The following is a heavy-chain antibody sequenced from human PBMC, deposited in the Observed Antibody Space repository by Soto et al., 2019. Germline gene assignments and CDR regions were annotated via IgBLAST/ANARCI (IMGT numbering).Heavy chain of an antibody. CDR1: GFTFSSYA. CDR3: AKRNWGGWYFDL. D-gene: IGHD7-27*01. V-gene: IGHV3-23*01. Sequence: EVQLLESGGGLVQPGGSLRLSCAASGFTFSSYAMSWVRQAPGKGLEWVSVISGSGGSTYYADSVKGRFTISRDNCKNTLYLEMNILRAEDTAVYYCAKRNWGGWYFDLWGRGTLFTVSS. J-gene: IGHJ2*01. CDR2: ISGSGGST.